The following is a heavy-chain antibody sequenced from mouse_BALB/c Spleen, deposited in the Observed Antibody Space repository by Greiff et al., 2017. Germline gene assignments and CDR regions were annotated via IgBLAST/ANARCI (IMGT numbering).Heavy chain of an antibody. Sequence: EVHLVESGPGLVKPSQSLSLTCTVTGYSITSDYAWNWIRQFPGNKLEWMGYISYSGSTSYNPSLKSRISITRDTSKNQFFLQLNSVTTEDTATYYCARYSYAMDYWGQGTSVTVSS. CDR3: ARYSYAMDY. J-gene: IGHJ4*01. CDR1: GYSITSDYA. V-gene: IGHV3-2*02. CDR2: ISYSGST.